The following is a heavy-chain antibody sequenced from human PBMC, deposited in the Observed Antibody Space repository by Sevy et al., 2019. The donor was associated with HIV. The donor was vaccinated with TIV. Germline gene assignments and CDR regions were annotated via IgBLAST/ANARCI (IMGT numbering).Heavy chain of an antibody. Sequence: ASVKVSCKASGYTFTSYGISWVRQAPGQGLEWMGWISAYNGNTNYAQKLQGRVTMTTDTSTSTAYMELRSLRSDDTAVYYCARLRAETYYDILTVLSPPFDYWGQGTLVTVSS. V-gene: IGHV1-18*01. CDR1: GYTFTSYG. CDR3: ARLRAETYYDILTVLSPPFDY. D-gene: IGHD3-9*01. J-gene: IGHJ4*02. CDR2: ISAYNGNT.